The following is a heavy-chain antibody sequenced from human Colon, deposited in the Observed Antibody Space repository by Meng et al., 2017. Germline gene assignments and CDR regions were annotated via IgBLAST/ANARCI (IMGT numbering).Heavy chain of an antibody. CDR2: ISYGGGNE. J-gene: IGHJ5*02. D-gene: IGHD4-17*01. Sequence: GESLKISCVASGFTFSSNSMHWVRQAPGKGLEWVAVISYGGGNEFYSDSVKGRFSISRDNYRKTMYLHMGSLRVEETAVYYCAADFHDYGDFGHWGRGTMVTVSS. CDR3: AADFHDYGDFGH. V-gene: IGHV3-30*03. CDR1: GFTFSSNS.